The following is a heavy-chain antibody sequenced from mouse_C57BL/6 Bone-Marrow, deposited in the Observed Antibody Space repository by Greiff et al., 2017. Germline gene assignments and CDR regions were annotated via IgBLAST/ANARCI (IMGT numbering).Heavy chain of an antibody. CDR3: TREGWLRRWFAY. CDR2: IDPETGGT. V-gene: IGHV1-15*01. J-gene: IGHJ3*01. CDR1: GYTFTDYE. D-gene: IGHD2-2*01. Sequence: VQLQQSGAELVRPGASVTLSCKASGYTFTDYEMHWVKQTPVHGLEWIGAIDPETGGTAYNQKFKGKAILTADKSSSTAYMERRSLTSEDSAVYYCTREGWLRRWFAYWGQGTLVTVSA.